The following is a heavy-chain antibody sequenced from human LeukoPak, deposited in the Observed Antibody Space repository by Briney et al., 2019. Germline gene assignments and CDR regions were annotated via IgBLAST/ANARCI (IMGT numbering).Heavy chain of an antibody. V-gene: IGHV3-NL1*01. J-gene: IGHJ4*02. CDR1: GSIFNSYG. CDR3: ARGVEPLAANTLAY. D-gene: IGHD1-14*01. CDR2: LYSDGNT. Sequence: GGSLRLSCVASGSIFNSYGMHWVRQAPGKGLEWVSVLYSDGNTKYADSVQGRFTISRDNSKNTLYLEMNSLSPDDTAVYYCARGVEPLAANTLAYWGQGTLVTVSS.